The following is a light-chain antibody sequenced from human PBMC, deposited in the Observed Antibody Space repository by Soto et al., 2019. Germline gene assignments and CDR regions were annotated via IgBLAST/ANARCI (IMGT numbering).Light chain of an antibody. V-gene: IGLV1-44*01. CDR1: SSSIGSNS. Sequence: QSVLTQPPSASGTPGQRVTISCSGSSSSIGSNSVNWYQQLPRTAPKVLIYTNSQRPSGVPDRFSGSKSSTSASLAISGLQPEDEADYYCAAWDGSLNVYVFGTGTKLTVL. CDR2: TNS. CDR3: AAWDGSLNVYV. J-gene: IGLJ1*01.